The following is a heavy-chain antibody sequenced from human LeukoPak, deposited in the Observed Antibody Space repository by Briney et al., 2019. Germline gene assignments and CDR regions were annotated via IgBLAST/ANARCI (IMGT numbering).Heavy chain of an antibody. D-gene: IGHD3-10*01. CDR1: GYAFSRYW. CDR3: TTDTFGARDS. J-gene: IGHJ4*02. Sequence: GGSLRLSCAASGYAFSRYWMHWVRQGPGKGLVWVSRINEDGSSTSYAESVRGRFTISRDNAKNTLYLQMNSLRAEDAAVYYCTTDTFGARDSWGQGTLVTVSS. V-gene: IGHV3-74*01. CDR2: INEDGSST.